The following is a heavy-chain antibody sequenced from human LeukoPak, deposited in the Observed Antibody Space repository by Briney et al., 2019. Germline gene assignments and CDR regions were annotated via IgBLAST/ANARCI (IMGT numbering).Heavy chain of an antibody. CDR3: ARRSYGGNASGAFDI. V-gene: IGHV4-39*01. Sequence: SETLSLTCTVSGGSISSSSYYLGWIRQPPGKGLEWIGSIYYSGSTYYNPSLKRRVTISVDTSKNQFSLKLSSVTAADTAVYYCARRSYGGNASGAFDIWGQGTMVTVSS. CDR2: IYYSGST. D-gene: IGHD4-23*01. J-gene: IGHJ3*02. CDR1: GGSISSSSYY.